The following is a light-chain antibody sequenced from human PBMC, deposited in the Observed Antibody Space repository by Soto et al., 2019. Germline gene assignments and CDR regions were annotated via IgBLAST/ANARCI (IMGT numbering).Light chain of an antibody. V-gene: IGLV2-11*01. Sequence: ALTQPPSVSGSPGQSITISCTGTTDDVGGYTSVAWYQQHPGKAPKVMIYAVTQRPSGVPDRFSGSKSGSTASLTISGLQAEDEADYYCQPYDSSLSGYVFGTGTKVTVL. CDR3: QPYDSSLSGYV. CDR1: TDDVGGYTS. J-gene: IGLJ1*01. CDR2: AVT.